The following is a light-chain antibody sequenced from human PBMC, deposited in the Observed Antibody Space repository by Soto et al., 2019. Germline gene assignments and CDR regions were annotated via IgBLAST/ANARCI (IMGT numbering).Light chain of an antibody. Sequence: DIQLTQSPSTLSGSVGDRVTITCRASQSISSWLAWYQQKPGQAPSLLIYDASTLEPGVPSRFSGTGSGTEFTLTIDRLQPDDFAVYYCQQYRNSSIAFGQGTRLEIK. CDR2: DAS. CDR1: QSISSW. V-gene: IGKV1-5*01. CDR3: QQYRNSSIA. J-gene: IGKJ5*01.